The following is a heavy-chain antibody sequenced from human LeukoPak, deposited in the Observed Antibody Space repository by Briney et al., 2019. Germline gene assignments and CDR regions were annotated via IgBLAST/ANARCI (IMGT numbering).Heavy chain of an antibody. CDR1: GYTFTGYY. CDR2: INPNSGGT. J-gene: IGHJ4*02. V-gene: IGHV1-2*02. D-gene: IGHD6-13*01. Sequence: GASVKVSCKASGYTFTGYYMHWVRQAPGQGLEWMGWINPNSGGTNYARKFQGRVTMTRDTSISTAYMELSRLRSDDTAVYYCARDGYSSSFVYWGQGTLVTVSS. CDR3: ARDGYSSSFVY.